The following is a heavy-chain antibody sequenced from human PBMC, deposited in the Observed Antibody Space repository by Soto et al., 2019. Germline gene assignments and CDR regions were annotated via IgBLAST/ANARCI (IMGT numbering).Heavy chain of an antibody. D-gene: IGHD3-9*01. J-gene: IGHJ6*02. CDR3: ARHLMTGPYNYYCNGMAV. CDR2: IHYSGIT. CDR1: GASISGSTSY. Sequence: QLQLQESGPGLMKPSETLSLNCTVSGASISGSTSYWGWIRQPPGKGLEWIGKIHYSGITYYIPSLKSRVTLSVDTSKNQFSLRLSSVTAADTAVYYCARHLMTGPYNYYCNGMAVWGPGTTVTVS. V-gene: IGHV4-39*01.